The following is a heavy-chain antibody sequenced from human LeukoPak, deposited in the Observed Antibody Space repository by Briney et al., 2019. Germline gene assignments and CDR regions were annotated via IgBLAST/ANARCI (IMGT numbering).Heavy chain of an antibody. V-gene: IGHV3-9*01. J-gene: IGHJ2*01. D-gene: IGHD6-19*01. CDR1: GFTFDDYA. Sequence: PGRSLRLSCAASGFTFDDYAMHWVRQAPGKGLEWVSGISWNSGSIGYADSVKGRFTISRDNAKNSLYLQMNSLRAEDTALYYCAKDSVAVAGSHWYFGLWGRGTLVTVSS. CDR3: AKDSVAVAGSHWYFGL. CDR2: ISWNSGSI.